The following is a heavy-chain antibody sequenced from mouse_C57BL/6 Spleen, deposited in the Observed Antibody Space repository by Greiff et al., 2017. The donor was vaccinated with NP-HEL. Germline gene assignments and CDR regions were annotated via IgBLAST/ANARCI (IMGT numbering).Heavy chain of an antibody. D-gene: IGHD1-1*01. CDR3: ARAGGTTVVHLDY. J-gene: IGHJ2*01. V-gene: IGHV1-52*01. Sequence: QVQLQQPGAELVRPGSSVKLSCKASGYTFTSYWMHWVKQRPIQGLEWIGNIDPSDSETHYNQKFKDKATLTVDKSTSTPYMQLSSLTSEDSAVYYCARAGGTTVVHLDYWGQGTTLTVSS. CDR1: GYTFTSYW. CDR2: IDPSDSET.